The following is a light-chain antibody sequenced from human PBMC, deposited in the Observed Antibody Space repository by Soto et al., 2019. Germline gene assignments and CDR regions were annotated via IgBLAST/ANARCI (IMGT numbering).Light chain of an antibody. Sequence: QSVLTQPASVSGSPGQSITIPCTGTSGDVGSYNLVSWYQQHPGKAPKLLIYEVTEPPSGVSNRFSGSKSGNTASLTISGLQPDDEADYYCCSYAGNSEVFGTGTKLTVL. V-gene: IGLV2-23*02. CDR1: SGDVGSYNL. CDR3: CSYAGNSEV. J-gene: IGLJ1*01. CDR2: EVT.